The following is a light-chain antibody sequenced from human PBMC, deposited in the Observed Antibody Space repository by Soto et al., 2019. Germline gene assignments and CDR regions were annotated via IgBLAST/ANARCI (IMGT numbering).Light chain of an antibody. J-gene: IGKJ4*01. Sequence: EIVLTQSPGTLSLSPGERATLSCRASQSVGRNYLAWYQQKPGQAPRLLIHGASTRATGIPDRFSGSESGTDFTLTISSLETEDFAVYYCQQYATSPLTFGGGTKVETK. V-gene: IGKV3-20*01. CDR2: GAS. CDR3: QQYATSPLT. CDR1: QSVGRNY.